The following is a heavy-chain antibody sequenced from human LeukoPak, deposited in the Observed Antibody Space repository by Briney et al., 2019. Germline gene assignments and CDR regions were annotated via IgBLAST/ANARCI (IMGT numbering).Heavy chain of an antibody. CDR2: INHSGST. CDR1: GGSFSGYY. V-gene: IGHV4-34*01. Sequence: SETLSLTCAVYGGSFSGYYWSWIRQPPGKGLEWIGEINHSGSTNYNPSLKSRVTISVDTPKNQFSLKLSSVTAADTAVYYCARWSRGYYDSSGYIGAFDIWGQGTMVTVSS. CDR3: ARWSRGYYDSSGYIGAFDI. D-gene: IGHD3-22*01. J-gene: IGHJ3*02.